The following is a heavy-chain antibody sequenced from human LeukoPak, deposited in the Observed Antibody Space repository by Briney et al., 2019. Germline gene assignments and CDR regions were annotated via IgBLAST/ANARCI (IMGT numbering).Heavy chain of an antibody. CDR2: IYSGGST. Sequence: GGSLRLSCAASGFTISSNYMSWVRQAPGKGLEWVSVIYSGGSTYYADSVKGRFTISRHNSKNTLYLQMNSLRAEDTAVYYCARYGDYGSDAFDIWGQGTMVTVSS. CDR3: ARYGDYGSDAFDI. J-gene: IGHJ3*02. V-gene: IGHV3-53*04. D-gene: IGHD4-17*01. CDR1: GFTISSNY.